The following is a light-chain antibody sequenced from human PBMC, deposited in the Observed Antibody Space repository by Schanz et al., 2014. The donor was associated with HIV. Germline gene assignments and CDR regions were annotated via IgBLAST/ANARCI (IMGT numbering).Light chain of an antibody. CDR1: QSISTY. CDR3: QQLASYPLT. CDR2: AAS. Sequence: DIQMTQSPSSLSASVGDRVTITCRASQSISTYLNWYQQKPGKAPKLLIYAASSLQGGVPSRFSGSGSETDFTLTISSLQPEDFATYYCQQLASYPLTFGGGTKVEIK. V-gene: IGKV1-39*01. J-gene: IGKJ4*01.